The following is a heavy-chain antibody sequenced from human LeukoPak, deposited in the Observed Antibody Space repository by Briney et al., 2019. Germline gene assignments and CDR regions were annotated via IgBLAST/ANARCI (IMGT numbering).Heavy chain of an antibody. CDR3: ARWGIYDSSRYNWFDP. D-gene: IGHD3-22*01. CDR2: IYYSGST. Sequence: SQTLSLTCTVSGVSISSGGYYWSWIRQHPGKGLEWLGYIYYSGSTNCNPSIKSRVTISVDTSKNQFSLKLSSVTAADTAVYYCARWGIYDSSRYNWFDPWGQGTLVTVSS. J-gene: IGHJ5*02. V-gene: IGHV4-31*03. CDR1: GVSISSGGYY.